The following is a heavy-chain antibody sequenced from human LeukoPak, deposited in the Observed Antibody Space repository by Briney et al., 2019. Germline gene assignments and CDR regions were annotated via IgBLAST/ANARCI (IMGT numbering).Heavy chain of an antibody. D-gene: IGHD3-22*01. V-gene: IGHV3-23*01. CDR1: GFTFASYA. J-gene: IGHJ3*02. Sequence: GGSLRLSCAASGFTFASYAMSWVRQAPGKGLEWVSAIGANGVSTYYADSVKGRFTISRDNSMNTLYLQMSSLRPEDTAVYYCAKDQSGNSQYYYDSSGSWGAFDIWGQGTMVKVFS. CDR3: AKDQSGNSQYYYDSSGSWGAFDI. CDR2: IGANGVST.